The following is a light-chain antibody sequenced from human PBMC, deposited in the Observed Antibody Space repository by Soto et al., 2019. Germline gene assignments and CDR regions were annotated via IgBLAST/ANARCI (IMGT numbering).Light chain of an antibody. CDR1: QSVSIH. Sequence: EVVLTQSPSTLSLSPGERATLSCRASQSVSIHLAWYQQKPGQAPRLLIYDASNRATGIPARFSGSGSGTDFILTISSIEPEDVVVYYCQQRRKWPFTFGPGTKVEIK. CDR3: QQRRKWPFT. CDR2: DAS. J-gene: IGKJ3*01. V-gene: IGKV3-11*01.